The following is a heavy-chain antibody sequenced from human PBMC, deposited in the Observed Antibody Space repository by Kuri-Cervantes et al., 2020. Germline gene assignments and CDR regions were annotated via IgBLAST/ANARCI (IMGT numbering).Heavy chain of an antibody. CDR1: GYTFTSYD. J-gene: IGHJ4*02. CDR2: MNPNSGNT. D-gene: IGHD1-26*01. V-gene: IGHV1-8*01. Sequence: ASVKVSCKASGYTFTSYDINWVRQATGQGLEWMGWMNPNSGNTGYAQKFQGRVTITADESTSTAYMELSSLRSEDTAVYYCARDGSYYGLDYWGQGTLVTVSS. CDR3: ARDGSYYGLDY.